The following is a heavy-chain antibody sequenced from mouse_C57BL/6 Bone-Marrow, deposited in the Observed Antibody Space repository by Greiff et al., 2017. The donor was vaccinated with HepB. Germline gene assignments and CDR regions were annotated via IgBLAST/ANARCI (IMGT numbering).Heavy chain of an antibody. J-gene: IGHJ3*01. V-gene: IGHV14-4*01. CDR3: TTETGTSFAY. CDR2: IDPENGDT. D-gene: IGHD4-1*01. CDR1: GFNIKDDY. Sequence: EVQLQQSGAELVRPGASVKLSCTASGFNIKDDYMHWVKQRPEQGLEWIGWIDPENGDTEYASKFQGKATITADTSSNTAYLQLSSLTSADTAVYYCTTETGTSFAYWGQGTLVTVSA.